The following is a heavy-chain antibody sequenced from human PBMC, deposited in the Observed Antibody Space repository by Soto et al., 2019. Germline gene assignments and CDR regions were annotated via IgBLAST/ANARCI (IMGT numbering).Heavy chain of an antibody. J-gene: IGHJ4*02. CDR2: INSDGSST. D-gene: IGHD6-13*01. CDR1: GFTFSSYW. CDR3: ARAGIKWQQPDDY. V-gene: IGHV3-74*01. Sequence: EGSLRLSCAASGFTFSSYWMHWVRQAPGKGLVWVSRINSDGSSTSYADSVKGRFTISRDNAKNTLYLQMNSLRAEDTAVYYCARAGIKWQQPDDYWGQGTLVTVSS.